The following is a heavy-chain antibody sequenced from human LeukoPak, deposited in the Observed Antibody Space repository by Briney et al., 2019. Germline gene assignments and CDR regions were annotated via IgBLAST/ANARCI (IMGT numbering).Heavy chain of an antibody. V-gene: IGHV1-69*02. CDR3: SRGGQLSTGAYFDY. Sequence: SVKVSCKASGGTFSGHTFSWVRQAPGQGLEWMGRIIPILDIANYAQKFQGRVTITADKSTSTAYMDLSSLTSEDTAVYYCSRGGQLSTGAYFDYWGQGTLVTIAS. CDR2: IIPILDIA. CDR1: GGTFSGHT. D-gene: IGHD6-6*01. J-gene: IGHJ4*02.